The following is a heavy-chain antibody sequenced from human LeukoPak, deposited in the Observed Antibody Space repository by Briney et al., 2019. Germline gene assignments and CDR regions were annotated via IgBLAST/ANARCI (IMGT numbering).Heavy chain of an antibody. CDR2: MNPNSGNT. Sequence: ASVKVSCKASGYTFTSYDINWVRQATGQGLEWMGWMNPNSGNTGYAQKFQGRVTMTRNTFISTAYMELSSLRSEDTAVYYCARSSSWYGGGDWFDPWGQGTLVTVSS. D-gene: IGHD6-13*01. J-gene: IGHJ5*02. CDR1: GYTFTSYD. CDR3: ARSSSWYGGGDWFDP. V-gene: IGHV1-8*01.